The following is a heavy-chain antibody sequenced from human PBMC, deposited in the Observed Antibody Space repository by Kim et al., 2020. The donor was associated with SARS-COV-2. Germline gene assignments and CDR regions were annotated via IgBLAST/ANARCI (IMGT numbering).Heavy chain of an antibody. CDR1: GGSISSYY. V-gene: IGHV4-59*01. J-gene: IGHJ4*02. D-gene: IGHD3-10*01. Sequence: SETLSLTCTVSGGSISSYYWSWIRQPPGKGLEWIGYIYYSGSTKYNPSLKSRVTISVDTSKNQFSLKLSSVTAADTAVYYCARSYYGSVSLYYFDYYDQG. CDR2: IYYSGST. CDR3: ARSYYGSVSLYYFDY.